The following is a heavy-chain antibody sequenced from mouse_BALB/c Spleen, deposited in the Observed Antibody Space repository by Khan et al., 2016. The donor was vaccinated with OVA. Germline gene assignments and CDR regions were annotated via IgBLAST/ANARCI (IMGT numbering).Heavy chain of an antibody. V-gene: IGHV2-9*02. CDR2: IWAGGST. CDR3: AKAFYDGAWFAY. Sequence: QVQLKESGPGLVAPSQTLSITCTVSGFSLTSYGVHWVRQPPGKGLEWLGVIWAGGSTNHNSALMSRLSISKENSKSQVFLKMNSLKTYDTAMYLCAKAFYDGAWFAYWGQGTLVTVSA. J-gene: IGHJ3*01. D-gene: IGHD1-1*01. CDR1: GFSLTSYG.